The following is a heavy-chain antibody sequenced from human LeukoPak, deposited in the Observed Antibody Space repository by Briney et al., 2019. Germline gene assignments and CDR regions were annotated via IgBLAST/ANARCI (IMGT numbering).Heavy chain of an antibody. D-gene: IGHD3-22*01. CDR2: IYTSGST. J-gene: IGHJ4*02. Sequence: SETLSLTCTVSGGSISSGSYYWSWIRQPAGKGLEWIGRIYTSGSTNYNPSLKSRVTISVDTSKNQFSLKLSSVTAADTAVYYCAIPSNGGYDSSRSPFDNWGQGTLVTVSS. CDR1: GGSISSGSYY. V-gene: IGHV4-61*02. CDR3: AIPSNGGYDSSRSPFDN.